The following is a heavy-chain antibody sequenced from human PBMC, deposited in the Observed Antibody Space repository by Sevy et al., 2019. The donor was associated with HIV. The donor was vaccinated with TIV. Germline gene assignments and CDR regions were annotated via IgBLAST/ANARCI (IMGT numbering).Heavy chain of an antibody. Sequence: SETLSLTCTVSGGSISSGGYYWSWIRQHPGKGLEWIGYIYYSGSTYYNPSLKSRVTISVDTCKNQFSLKLSSVTAADTAVYYCARVSWVDSGYDIDYWGQGTLVTVSS. CDR2: IYYSGST. CDR1: GGSISSGGYY. CDR3: ARVSWVDSGYDIDY. D-gene: IGHD5-12*01. V-gene: IGHV4-31*03. J-gene: IGHJ4*02.